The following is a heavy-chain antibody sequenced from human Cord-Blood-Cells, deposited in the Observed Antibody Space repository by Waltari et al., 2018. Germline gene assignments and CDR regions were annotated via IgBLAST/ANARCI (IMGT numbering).Heavy chain of an antibody. J-gene: IGHJ4*02. D-gene: IGHD6-6*01. CDR2: IYHSGST. CDR3: ARERLPYSSSSGVADY. CDR1: GYSISSGYY. V-gene: IGHV4-38-2*02. Sequence: QVQLQESGPGLVKPSETLSLTCAVSGYSISSGYYWGWIRQPPGKGLEWIGSIYHSGSTYSNPSLKSRVTISVDTSKNQFSLKLSSVTAADTAVYYCARERLPYSSSSGVADYWGQGTLVTVSS.